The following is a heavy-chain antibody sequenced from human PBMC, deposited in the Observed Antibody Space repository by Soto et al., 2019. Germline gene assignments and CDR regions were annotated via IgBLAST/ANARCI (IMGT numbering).Heavy chain of an antibody. CDR1: GGSFSSYA. Sequence: QVQLVQSGAEVKKPGSSVKVSCKASGGSFSSYAISWVRQAPVQGLEWMGGIIPIFGTATYAQKFQGRVTILADKSPSTAYMELSSLRSEDTAVYYCARAGPVAGNHAFDIWGQGTLVTVSS. J-gene: IGHJ3*02. CDR2: IIPIFGTA. CDR3: ARAGPVAGNHAFDI. D-gene: IGHD6-19*01. V-gene: IGHV1-69*06.